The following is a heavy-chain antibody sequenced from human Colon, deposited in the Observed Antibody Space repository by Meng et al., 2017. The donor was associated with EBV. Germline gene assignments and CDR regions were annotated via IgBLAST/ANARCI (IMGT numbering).Heavy chain of an antibody. J-gene: IGHJ5*02. Sequence: HVHLPRGGAGLFPASGTAARGVGVEGGACLDDYWTWIRHPPGKELEWIREIDHRGNTKYNPSLKSRVTISLDTSKKQFSLKVSSVTAADSAVYYCARRGPSGNFSPWSQGALVTVSS. V-gene: IGHV4-34*01. CDR1: GGACLDDY. CDR2: IDHRGNT. D-gene: IGHD3-10*01. CDR3: ARRGPSGNFSP.